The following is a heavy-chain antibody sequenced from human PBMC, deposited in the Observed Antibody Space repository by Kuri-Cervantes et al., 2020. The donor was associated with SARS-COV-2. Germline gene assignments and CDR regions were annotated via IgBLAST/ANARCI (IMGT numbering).Heavy chain of an antibody. Sequence: ASVKVSCKASGYTFTSYYMHWVRQAPGKGLEWMGGFDPEDGETIYAQKFQGRVTMTEDTSTDTAYMELSSLRSEDTAVYYCATAFAYQHPSGWFDPWGQGTLVTVSS. V-gene: IGHV1-24*01. J-gene: IGHJ5*02. D-gene: IGHD2-2*01. CDR1: GYTFTSYY. CDR3: ATAFAYQHPSGWFDP. CDR2: FDPEDGET.